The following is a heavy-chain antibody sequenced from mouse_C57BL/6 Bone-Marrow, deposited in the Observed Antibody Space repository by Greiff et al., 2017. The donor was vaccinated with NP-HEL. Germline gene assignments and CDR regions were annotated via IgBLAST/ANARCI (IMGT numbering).Heavy chain of an antibody. D-gene: IGHD2-1*01. CDR1: GYTFTSYG. CDR2: LYPRDGST. V-gene: IGHV1-85*01. J-gene: IGHJ3*01. CDR3: AIYGNYPFAY. Sequence: QVQLKESGAELSRPGASVKLSCKASGYTFTSYGISWVKQRTGQGLEWIGCLYPRDGSTKYNEKFKGKATLTVDTSSSTAYMELHSLTSEDSAVYFCAIYGNYPFAYWGQGTLVTVSA.